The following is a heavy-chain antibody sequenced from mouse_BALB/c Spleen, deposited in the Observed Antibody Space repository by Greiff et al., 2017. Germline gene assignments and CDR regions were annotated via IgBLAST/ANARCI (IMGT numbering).Heavy chain of an antibody. CDR2: IYPGSGST. Sequence: VQLQQSGPELVKPGASVKMSCKASGYTFTDYVISWVKQRTGQGLEWIGEIYPGSGSTYYNEKFKGKATLTADKSSNTAYMQLSSLTSEDSAVYFCARKGASYYGNSYAMDYWGQGTSVTVSS. J-gene: IGHJ4*01. CDR3: ARKGASYYGNSYAMDY. V-gene: IGHV1-77*01. CDR1: GYTFTDYV. D-gene: IGHD2-10*01.